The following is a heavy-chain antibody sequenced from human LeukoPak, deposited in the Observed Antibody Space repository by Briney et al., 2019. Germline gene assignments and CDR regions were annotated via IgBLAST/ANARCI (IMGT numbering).Heavy chain of an antibody. D-gene: IGHD3-10*01. V-gene: IGHV6-1*01. Sequence: SQTLSLTCAISGDSFSSNSAAWNWIRQSPSRGLEWLGRTYYRSKWYNDYAVSVKSRITINPDTSKNQFPLQLNSVTPEDTAVYYCARANRAEELLLDYWGQGTLVTVSS. CDR2: TYYRSKWYN. CDR1: GDSFSSNSAA. J-gene: IGHJ4*02. CDR3: ARANRAEELLLDY.